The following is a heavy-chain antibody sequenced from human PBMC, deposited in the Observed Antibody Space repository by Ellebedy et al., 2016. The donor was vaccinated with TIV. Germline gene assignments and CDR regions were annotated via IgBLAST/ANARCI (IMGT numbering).Heavy chain of an antibody. D-gene: IGHD2-8*01. Sequence: SETLSLTCTVSGGSISGYYWSWIRQPAGKGLEWIGRIYNSWTTNYNPSLKGRVTMSIDPPKNRFSLKVTSVTAADTAVYYCARVLNGGTFDYWGQGILVTVSS. CDR1: GGSISGYY. V-gene: IGHV4-4*07. CDR2: IYNSWTT. J-gene: IGHJ4*02. CDR3: ARVLNGGTFDY.